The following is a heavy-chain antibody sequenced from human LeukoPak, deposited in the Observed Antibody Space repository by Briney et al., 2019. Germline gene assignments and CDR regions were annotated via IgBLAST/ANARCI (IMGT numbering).Heavy chain of an antibody. CDR3: AKKTRIAARPGGFNY. CDR1: GFTFSSYS. CDR2: ISGSGGST. Sequence: GGSLRLSCAASGFTFSSYSMNWVRQAPGKGLEWVSAISGSGGSTYYADSVKGRFTISRDNSKNTLYLQMNSLRAEDTAVYYCAKKTRIAARPGGFNYWGQGTLVTVSS. J-gene: IGHJ4*02. V-gene: IGHV3-23*01. D-gene: IGHD6-6*01.